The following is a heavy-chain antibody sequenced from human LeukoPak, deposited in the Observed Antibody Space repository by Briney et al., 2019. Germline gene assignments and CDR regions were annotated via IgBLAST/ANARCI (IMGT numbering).Heavy chain of an antibody. Sequence: ASVKVSCKVSGYTLTELSMHWVRQAPGKGLEWMGGFDPEDGETIYAQKFQGRVTITADEPTSTAYMELSSLRSEDTAVYYCARAPYSSGWYSGSTNDAFDIWGQGTMVTVSS. D-gene: IGHD6-19*01. CDR1: GYTLTELS. CDR3: ARAPYSSGWYSGSTNDAFDI. CDR2: FDPEDGET. J-gene: IGHJ3*02. V-gene: IGHV1-24*01.